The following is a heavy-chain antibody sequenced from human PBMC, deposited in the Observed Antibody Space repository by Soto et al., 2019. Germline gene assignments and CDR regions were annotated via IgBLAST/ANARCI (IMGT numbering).Heavy chain of an antibody. CDR3: TRVSLAHDAFDV. J-gene: IGHJ3*01. Sequence: GASVKVSCKASGYTFTGQYMHWVRQAPGQGLEWMGWINPNSGGTKYAQKFQGRVTMTRDTSSSTAHMELTRLMSDDTVIYYCTRVSLAHDAFDVWGQGTMVTVSS. CDR1: GYTFTGQY. CDR2: INPNSGGT. V-gene: IGHV1-2*02.